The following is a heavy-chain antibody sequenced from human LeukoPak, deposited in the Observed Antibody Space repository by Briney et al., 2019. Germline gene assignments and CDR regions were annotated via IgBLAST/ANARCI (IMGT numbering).Heavy chain of an antibody. V-gene: IGHV5-10-1*01. CDR3: ASQPIYGDYAPPVSYYGMDV. CDR2: IDPSDSYT. J-gene: IGHJ6*02. Sequence: GESLKISCKGPGYSFTSYWISWLRQMPGKGLEWMGRIDPSDSYTNYSPSFQGHVTISADKSISTAYLQWSSLKASDTAMYYCASQPIYGDYAPPVSYYGMDVWGQGTTVTVSS. D-gene: IGHD4-17*01. CDR1: GYSFTSYW.